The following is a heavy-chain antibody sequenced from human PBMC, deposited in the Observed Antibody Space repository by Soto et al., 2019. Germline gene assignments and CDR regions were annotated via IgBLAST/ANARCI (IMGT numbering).Heavy chain of an antibody. CDR3: ARLVTTVRYGMDV. J-gene: IGHJ6*02. CDR1: GGSISSSSYY. V-gene: IGHV4-39*01. CDR2: IYYSGST. Sequence: QLQLQESGPGLVKPSETLSLTCTVSGGSISSSSYYWGWIRQPPGKGLEWIGSIYYSGSTYYNPSLKSRVTISVDTSKNQFSLKLSSVTAADTAVYYCARLVTTVRYGMDVWGQGTTVTVSS. D-gene: IGHD4-17*01.